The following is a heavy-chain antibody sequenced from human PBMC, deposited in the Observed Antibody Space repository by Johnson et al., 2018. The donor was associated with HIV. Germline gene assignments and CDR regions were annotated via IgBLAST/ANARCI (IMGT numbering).Heavy chain of an antibody. J-gene: IGHJ3*02. CDR1: GFTFSSYA. V-gene: IGHV3-30*04. Sequence: QMQLVESGGGVVQPARSLRLSCSASGFTFSSYAMHWVRQAPGKGLEWVAVISYDGSNKYYTDSVKGRFTISRDNAKNSLYLQMNSLRAEDTAVYYCARYSSSSRDTFDIWGQGTMVTVSS. CDR2: ISYDGSNK. D-gene: IGHD6-13*01. CDR3: ARYSSSSRDTFDI.